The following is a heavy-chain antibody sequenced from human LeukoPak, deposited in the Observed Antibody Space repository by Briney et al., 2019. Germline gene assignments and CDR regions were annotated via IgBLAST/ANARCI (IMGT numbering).Heavy chain of an antibody. J-gene: IGHJ4*02. CDR3: ARAEKAVTGTLDY. CDR2: MYNRGST. Sequence: PSETLSLTCTVSGDSISNYCCSWIRQSPGKKLEWIGYMYNRGSTIYNPSLKSRVTISTDTSKNQFSLRLTSVTAADTAVYYCARAEKAVTGTLDYWGQGTLITVSS. V-gene: IGHV4-59*01. D-gene: IGHD6-19*01. CDR1: GDSISNYC.